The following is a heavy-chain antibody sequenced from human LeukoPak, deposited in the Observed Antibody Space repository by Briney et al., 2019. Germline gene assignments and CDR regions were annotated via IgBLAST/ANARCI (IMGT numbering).Heavy chain of an antibody. D-gene: IGHD3/OR15-3a*01. J-gene: IGHJ6*02. CDR1: GYTFTSYG. CDR3: ARDTGEDWGVYYYGMDV. CDR2: ISAYNGNT. Sequence: ASVKVSCKASGYTFTSYGISWVRQAPGQGLEWMGWISAYNGNTNYAQKLQGRVTMTTGTSTSTAYMELSSLRSEDTAVYYCARDTGEDWGVYYYGMDVWGQGTTVTVSS. V-gene: IGHV1-18*01.